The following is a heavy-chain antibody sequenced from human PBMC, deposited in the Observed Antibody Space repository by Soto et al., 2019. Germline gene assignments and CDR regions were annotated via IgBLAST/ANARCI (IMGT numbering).Heavy chain of an antibody. Sequence: SVKVSCKASGGTFSSYSISWVRQAPGQGLEWMGGIIPIFGTANYAQKFQGRVTITADKSTSTAYMELSSLRSEDTAVYYCARSPSDIVVVPAVDYFDYWGQGTLVAVSS. CDR1: GGTFSSYS. V-gene: IGHV1-69*06. CDR2: IIPIFGTA. D-gene: IGHD2-2*01. CDR3: ARSPSDIVVVPAVDYFDY. J-gene: IGHJ4*02.